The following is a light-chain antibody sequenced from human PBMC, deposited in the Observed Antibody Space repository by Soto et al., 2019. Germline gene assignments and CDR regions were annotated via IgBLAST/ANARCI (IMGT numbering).Light chain of an antibody. Sequence: DIQMTQSPSTLSASVGDRVTITCRASQSISSWLAWYQQKPGKAPKLLIYKASSLESGVPSRFSGSGSETEFTLIISSLQPDDFASYDCQQYNSYWTFGQGTKVEIK. CDR1: QSISSW. J-gene: IGKJ1*01. V-gene: IGKV1-5*03. CDR2: KAS. CDR3: QQYNSYWT.